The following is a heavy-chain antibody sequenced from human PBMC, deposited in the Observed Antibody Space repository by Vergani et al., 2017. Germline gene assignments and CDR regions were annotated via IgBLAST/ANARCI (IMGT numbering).Heavy chain of an antibody. J-gene: IGHJ4*02. CDR2: IIPIFGTA. Sequence: QVQLVQSGAEVKKPGSSVKVSCKASGVTFSSYAISWVRQAPGQGLEWMGGIIPIFGTANYAQKFQGRVTITADESTSTAYMELSSLRSEDTAVYYCARDQHPTGVWGSYSPYYFDYWGQGTLVTVSS. CDR1: GVTFSSYA. V-gene: IGHV1-69*01. CDR3: ARDQHPTGVWGSYSPYYFDY. D-gene: IGHD3-16*01.